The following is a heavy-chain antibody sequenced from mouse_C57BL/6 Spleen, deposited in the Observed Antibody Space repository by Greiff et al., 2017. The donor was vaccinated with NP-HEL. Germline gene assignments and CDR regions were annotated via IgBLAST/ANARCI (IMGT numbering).Heavy chain of an antibody. V-gene: IGHV5-4*03. J-gene: IGHJ2*01. CDR2: ISDGGSYT. D-gene: IGHD3-3*01. Sequence: EVKVVESGGGLVKPGGSLKLSCAASGFTFSSYAMSWVRQTPEKRLEWVATISDGGSYTYYPDNVKGRFTISRDNAKNNLYLQMSHLKSEDTAMYYCARGGAGNYWGQGTTLTVSS. CDR1: GFTFSSYA. CDR3: ARGGAGNY.